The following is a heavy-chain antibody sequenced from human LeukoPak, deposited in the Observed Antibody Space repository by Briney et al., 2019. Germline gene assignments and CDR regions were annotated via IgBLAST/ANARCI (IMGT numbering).Heavy chain of an antibody. Sequence: SETLSLTCTVSGGSISSSSYYWGWIRQPPGKGLERIGTIYYSGSTYYNPSLKSRVTISADTSKNQFSLKLSFVTAADTAVYYCARRPYDSSGPHEFDIWGHGTMVTVSS. V-gene: IGHV4-39*01. D-gene: IGHD3-22*01. CDR2: IYYSGST. CDR3: ARRPYDSSGPHEFDI. J-gene: IGHJ3*02. CDR1: GGSISSSSYY.